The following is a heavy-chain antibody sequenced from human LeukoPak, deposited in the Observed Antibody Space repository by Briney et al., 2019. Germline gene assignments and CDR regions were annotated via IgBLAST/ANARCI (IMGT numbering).Heavy chain of an antibody. CDR2: ISYDGSNK. CDR1: GFTFSSYG. D-gene: IGHD3-10*01. CDR3: AKAPGYSDYYGMDV. Sequence: PGGSLRLSCAASGFTFSSYGMHWGRQAPGKGLEWVAVISYDGSNKYYADSVKGRFTIYRDNSKNTLYLQMNSLRAEDTAVYSCAKAPGYSDYYGMDVWGKGTTVTVSS. J-gene: IGHJ6*04. V-gene: IGHV3-30*18.